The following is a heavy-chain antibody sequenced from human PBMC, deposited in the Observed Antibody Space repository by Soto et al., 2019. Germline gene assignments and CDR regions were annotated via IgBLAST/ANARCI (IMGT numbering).Heavy chain of an antibody. V-gene: IGHV4-59*08. CDR2: LYYSGGT. J-gene: IGHJ6*03. CDR3: AKRPYIDRIWSYYYMDV. CDR1: GGSISGHY. D-gene: IGHD3-3*01. Sequence: QVQLQESGPGLVKPSETLSLRCSVSGGSISGHYWSWVRQTPGKGLERIGYLYYSGGTNYNPSFKSRGTIAVKTSKNLFCLRLTSVTAADRALYYGAKRPYIDRIWSYYYMDVWDKGTTVTVSS.